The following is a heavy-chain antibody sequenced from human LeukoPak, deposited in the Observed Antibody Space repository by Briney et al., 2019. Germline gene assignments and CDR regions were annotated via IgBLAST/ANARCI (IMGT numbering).Heavy chain of an antibody. CDR1: GFTFSRYW. CDR2: IKQDGSEK. CDR3: ARIDFWSGGGRRYNWFDP. V-gene: IGHV3-7*01. Sequence: GGSLRLSCAASGFTFSRYWMSWVRQAPGKGLEWVANIKQDGSEKYYADSVKGRFTISRDNSKNTLYLQMNSLRAEDTAVYYCARIDFWSGGGRRYNWFDPWGQGTLVTVSS. J-gene: IGHJ5*02. D-gene: IGHD3-3*01.